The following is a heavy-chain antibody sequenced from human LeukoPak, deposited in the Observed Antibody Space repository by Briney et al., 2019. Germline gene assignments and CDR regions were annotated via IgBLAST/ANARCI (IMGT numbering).Heavy chain of an antibody. J-gene: IGHJ4*02. CDR2: INSDGRST. Sequence: GGSLRLSCAASGFTFSSYWMHWVRQAPGKGLVWVSRINSDGRSTSYADSVKGRFTISRDNAKNTLYLQMNSLRAEDTAVYYCARAPPGSVPDYWGQGTLVTVSS. D-gene: IGHD1-26*01. CDR1: GFTFSSYW. CDR3: ARAPPGSVPDY. V-gene: IGHV3-74*01.